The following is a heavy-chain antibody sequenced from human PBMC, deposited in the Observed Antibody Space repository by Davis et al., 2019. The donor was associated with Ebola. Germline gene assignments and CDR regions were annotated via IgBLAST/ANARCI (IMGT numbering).Heavy chain of an antibody. CDR1: GFTFSSYA. Sequence: GGSLRLSCSASGFTFSSYAMHWVRQAPGKGLEYVSAISSNGGSTYYADSVKGRFTISRDNAKNSLYLQMNSLRAEDTAVYYCARDSGLNYYYYGMGVWGQGTTVTVSS. V-gene: IGHV3-64*04. D-gene: IGHD5-12*01. J-gene: IGHJ6*02. CDR3: ARDSGLNYYYYGMGV. CDR2: ISSNGGST.